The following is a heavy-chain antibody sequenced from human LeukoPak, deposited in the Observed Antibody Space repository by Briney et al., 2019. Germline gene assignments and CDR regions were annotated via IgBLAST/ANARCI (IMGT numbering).Heavy chain of an antibody. Sequence: ASVKVSCKVSGYTLTELSMHWVRQAPGKGLEWMGGFDPGDGETIYAQKFQGRVTMTEDTSTDTAYMELSSLRSEDTAVYYCATHRLYYYGSGSYATDYWGQGTLVTVSS. V-gene: IGHV1-24*01. CDR1: GYTLTELS. CDR3: ATHRLYYYGSGSYATDY. CDR2: FDPGDGET. J-gene: IGHJ4*02. D-gene: IGHD3-10*01.